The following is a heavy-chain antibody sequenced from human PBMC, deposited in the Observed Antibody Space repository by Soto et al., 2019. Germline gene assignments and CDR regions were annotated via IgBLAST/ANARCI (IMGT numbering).Heavy chain of an antibody. CDR2: ISGSGSNT. D-gene: IGHD2-8*01. V-gene: IGHV3-23*01. CDR3: ARGGMYFRIHYYGMDV. J-gene: IGHJ6*02. Sequence: GGSLRLSCAASGFIFSPYAMSWVRQAPGKGLEWVSAISGSGSNTYYADSVKGRCTISRDNSNNTLYLQMNSLRAEDTAVYYCARGGMYFRIHYYGMDVWGQGTTVTVSS. CDR1: GFIFSPYA.